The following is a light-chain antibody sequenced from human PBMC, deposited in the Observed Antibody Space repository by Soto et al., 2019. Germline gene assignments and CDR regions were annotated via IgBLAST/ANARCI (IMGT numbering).Light chain of an antibody. CDR3: QQYHNWPPIT. J-gene: IGKJ5*01. CDR1: QFVSSN. CDR2: GAS. V-gene: IGKV3D-15*01. Sequence: EILMTQSPVTLSVSPGESSTLSCRASQFVSSNLAWYQQKPGQAPRLLIYGASTRATGIPARFSGSGSGTEFTLTISNLQSEDFAVYFCQQYHNWPPITFGQGTRLEIK.